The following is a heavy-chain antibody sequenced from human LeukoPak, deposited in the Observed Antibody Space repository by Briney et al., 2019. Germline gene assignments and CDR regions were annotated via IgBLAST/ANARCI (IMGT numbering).Heavy chain of an antibody. Sequence: GGSLRLSRAASGFTFSSYEMNWVRQAPGKGLEWVSYISSSGSTIYYADSVKGRFTISRDNAKNSLYLQMNSLRAEDTAVYYCARTVAQQLVYFDYWGQGTLVTVSS. V-gene: IGHV3-48*03. CDR3: ARTVAQQLVYFDY. CDR2: ISSSGSTI. J-gene: IGHJ4*02. D-gene: IGHD6-13*01. CDR1: GFTFSSYE.